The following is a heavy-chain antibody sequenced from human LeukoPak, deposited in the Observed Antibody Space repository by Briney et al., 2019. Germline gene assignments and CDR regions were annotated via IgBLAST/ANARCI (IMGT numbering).Heavy chain of an antibody. V-gene: IGHV4-59*12. J-gene: IGHJ3*02. CDR1: GGSISSYY. CDR2: IYYSGST. CDR3: ARDLSPYGDYVRSAFDI. Sequence: PSETLSLTCTVSGGSISSYYWSWIRQPPGKGLEWIGYIYYSGSTNYNPSLKSRVTMSVDTSKNQFSLKLSSVTAADTAVYYCARDLSPYGDYVRSAFDIWGQGTVVTVSS. D-gene: IGHD4-17*01.